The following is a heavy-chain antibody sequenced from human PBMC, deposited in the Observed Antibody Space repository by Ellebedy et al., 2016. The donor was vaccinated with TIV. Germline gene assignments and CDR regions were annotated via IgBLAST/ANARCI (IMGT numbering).Heavy chain of an antibody. CDR3: AREIRWYGELNTFYSAGMDV. CDR1: GASISTYY. CDR2: IHHSGST. V-gene: IGHV4-59*01. D-gene: IGHD2/OR15-2a*01. J-gene: IGHJ6*02. Sequence: SETLSLTXTVSGASISTYYWGRIRQSPGKGLEWIGYIHHSGSTSYSPSLDSRVLISIDTSKNQFSLKLSSVTAADTATYYCAREIRWYGELNTFYSAGMDVWGQGTTVVVSS.